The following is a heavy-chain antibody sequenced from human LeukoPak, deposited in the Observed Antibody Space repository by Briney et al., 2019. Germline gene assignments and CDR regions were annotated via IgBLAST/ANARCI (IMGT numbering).Heavy chain of an antibody. J-gene: IGHJ4*02. CDR3: ATSVDTALVGYFDY. CDR2: ISSSSSYI. V-gene: IGHV3-21*01. CDR1: GFTFSSYS. D-gene: IGHD5-18*01. Sequence: GGSLRLSCAASGFTFSSYSMNWVRQPPGKGLEWVSSISSSSSYIYYADSVKGRFTISRDNAKNSLYLQMNSLRAEDTAVYYCATSVDTALVGYFDYWGQGTLVTVSS.